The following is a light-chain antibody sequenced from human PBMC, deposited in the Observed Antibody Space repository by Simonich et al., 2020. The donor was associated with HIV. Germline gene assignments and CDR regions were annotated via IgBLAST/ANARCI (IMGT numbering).Light chain of an antibody. CDR3: QQRRNWPPIT. CDR2: DAS. J-gene: IGKJ5*01. Sequence: EIVLTQSPATLSLSPGERPTLSCRASQSVSNYLVDWYQQKPGQAPRLLIYDASNRATGIPARFSGGGSGTDFTLTISSLEPEDFAVYYCQQRRNWPPITFGQGTRLEIK. V-gene: IGKV3-11*01. CDR1: QSVSNY.